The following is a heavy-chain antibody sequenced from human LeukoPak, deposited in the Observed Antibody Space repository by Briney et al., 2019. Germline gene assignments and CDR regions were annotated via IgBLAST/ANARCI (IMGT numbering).Heavy chain of an antibody. Sequence: GASVKVSCKXSGYTFTSYGITWVRQAPGQGLEWMGRISTYNGNTNNAQKLQGRVTMTTDTSTSTAYMELRSLRSDDTAVYYCARVYNYYDTSGYYLGNYFDYWGRGTLVTVSS. CDR3: ARVYNYYDTSGYYLGNYFDY. J-gene: IGHJ4*02. D-gene: IGHD3-22*01. CDR1: GYTFTSYG. V-gene: IGHV1-18*01. CDR2: ISTYNGNT.